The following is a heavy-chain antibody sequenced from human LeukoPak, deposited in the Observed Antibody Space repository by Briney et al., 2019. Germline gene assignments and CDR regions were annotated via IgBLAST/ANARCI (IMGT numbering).Heavy chain of an antibody. CDR2: INPSGGST. V-gene: IGHV1-46*01. Sequence: ASVKVSCKASGYTFTSYYMHWVRQAPGQGLEWMGIINPSGGSTSYAQKFQGRVTMTRDMSTSTVYMELSSLRSEDTAVYYCARDGNYGYSSSWYNYYFDYWGQGTLVTVSS. J-gene: IGHJ4*02. CDR1: GYTFTSYY. D-gene: IGHD6-13*01. CDR3: ARDGNYGYSSSWYNYYFDY.